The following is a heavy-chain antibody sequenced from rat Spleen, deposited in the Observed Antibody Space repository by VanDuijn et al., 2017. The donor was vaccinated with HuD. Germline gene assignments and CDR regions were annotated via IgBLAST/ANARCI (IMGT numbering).Heavy chain of an antibody. J-gene: IGHJ2*01. CDR1: GFNFNDYW. CDR3: TDTGDY. V-gene: IGHV5-31*01. CDR2: ITNTGGST. D-gene: IGHD4-1*01. Sequence: EVQLVESGGGLVQPGRSLKLSCAASGFNFNDYWMGWVRQAPGKGLEWVASITNTGGSTYYPDSVKGRFTISRDNAKSTLYLQMNSLRSEDTATYYCTDTGDYWGQGVMVTVSS.